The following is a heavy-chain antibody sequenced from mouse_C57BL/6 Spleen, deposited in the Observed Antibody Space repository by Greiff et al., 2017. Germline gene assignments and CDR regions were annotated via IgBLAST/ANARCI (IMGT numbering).Heavy chain of an antibody. CDR3: ARWGTRSYFDY. Sequence: QVQLQQPGAELVKPGASVKLSCKASGYTFTSYWMHWVKQRPGQGLEWIGMIHPNSGSTNYNEKFKSKATLTVDKSSSTAYMQLSSLTSEDSAVYYCARWGTRSYFDYWGQGTTLTVSS. CDR1: GYTFTSYW. J-gene: IGHJ2*01. CDR2: IHPNSGST. V-gene: IGHV1-64*01. D-gene: IGHD3-3*01.